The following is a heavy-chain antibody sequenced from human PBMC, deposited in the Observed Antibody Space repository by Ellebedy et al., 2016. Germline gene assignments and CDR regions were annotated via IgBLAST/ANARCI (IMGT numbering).Heavy chain of an antibody. Sequence: GESLKISCAASEFSVSGNYMSWVRQPPGKGLEWVSIIYSGGDKHYAHSVKGRFTISRDNSKNTLYLQMNSLRVEDTAVYYCSTLFSGWYDYWGRGTLVTVSS. J-gene: IGHJ4*02. CDR1: EFSVSGNY. V-gene: IGHV3-53*01. CDR2: IYSGGDK. D-gene: IGHD6-19*01. CDR3: STLFSGWYDY.